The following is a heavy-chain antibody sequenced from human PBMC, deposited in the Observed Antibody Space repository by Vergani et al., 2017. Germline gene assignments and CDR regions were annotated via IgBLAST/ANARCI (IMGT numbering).Heavy chain of an antibody. J-gene: IGHJ6*03. V-gene: IGHV4-31*11. Sequence: QVQLQESGPGVVKPSQTLSLTCAVSGGSISSGDHCWTWIRQRPGKGLEWIGYIFYSGTTYYNPSLRSRLTISVATSQNQFSLKLRSVTAADTSVYYCARVDTQVPATSHFYYMDVWGKGTTVVVSS. CDR1: GGSISSGDHC. CDR3: ARVDTQVPATSHFYYMDV. CDR2: IFYSGTT. D-gene: IGHD6-25*01.